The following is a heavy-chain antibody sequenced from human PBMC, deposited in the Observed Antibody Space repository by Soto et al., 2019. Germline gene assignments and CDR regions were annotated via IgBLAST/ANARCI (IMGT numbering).Heavy chain of an antibody. D-gene: IGHD2-15*01. CDR1: GFTFSSYW. CDR2: IKQDGSEK. Sequence: GGSLRLSCAASGFTFSSYWMSWVRQAPGKGLEWVANIKQDGSEKYYVDSVKGRFTISRDNAKNSLYLQMNSLRAEDTAVYYCASTTRLSSGYCSGGSCHYFDYWGQGTLVTVSS. CDR3: ASTTRLSSGYCSGGSCHYFDY. V-gene: IGHV3-7*01. J-gene: IGHJ4*02.